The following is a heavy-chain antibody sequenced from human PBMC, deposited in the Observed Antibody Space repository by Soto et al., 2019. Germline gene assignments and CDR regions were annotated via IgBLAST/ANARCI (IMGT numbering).Heavy chain of an antibody. CDR2: INHSGST. J-gene: IGHJ6*02. Sequence: SGTLSLTCTVYGGSFSGYYWSWLRHHPGEGLEWIGEINHSGSTNYNPSLKSRVTISVDTSKNQFSLKLSSVTAADTAVYYCARNNVGSGYSIIYYYYGMDGWGQGTTVTVSS. D-gene: IGHD3-10*01. V-gene: IGHV4-34*01. CDR3: ARNNVGSGYSIIYYYYGMDG. CDR1: GGSFSGYY.